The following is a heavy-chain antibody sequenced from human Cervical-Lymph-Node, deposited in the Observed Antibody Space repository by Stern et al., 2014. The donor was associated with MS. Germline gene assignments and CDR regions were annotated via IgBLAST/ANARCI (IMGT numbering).Heavy chain of an antibody. V-gene: IGHV4-31*03. J-gene: IGHJ2*01. D-gene: IGHD4-11*01. Sequence: VQLEESGPGLVKPSQTLSLTCTVSGDSISSGGYYWSWIRQHPGKGLEWICNIYRIGRTYVNPSLNRRVTISVDMSKNQFPLKLTSVSAADTAVYYCARDSSNYDWYFDLWGRGTLVTVSS. CDR3: ARDSSNYDWYFDL. CDR1: GDSISSGGYY. CDR2: IYRIGRT.